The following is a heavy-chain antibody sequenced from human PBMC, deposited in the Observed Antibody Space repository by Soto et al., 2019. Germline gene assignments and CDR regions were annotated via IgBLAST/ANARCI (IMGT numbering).Heavy chain of an antibody. Sequence: GGARRLPLAASGFTPSRYRQPRGRQAPAMGLEWVSVILYDGSNRYYADSVRGRFTISRDNSKKTLYLQMSSLIAEDSAVFYCAGYCSGGSCPDTFDIWGRGTIVTVSS. CDR3: AGYCSGGSCPDTFDI. CDR1: GFTPSRYR. V-gene: IGHV3-30*03. CDR2: ILYDGSNR. D-gene: IGHD2-15*01. J-gene: IGHJ3*02.